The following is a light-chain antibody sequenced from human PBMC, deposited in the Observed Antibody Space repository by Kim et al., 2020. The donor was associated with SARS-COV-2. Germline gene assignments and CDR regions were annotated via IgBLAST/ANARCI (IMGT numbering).Light chain of an antibody. V-gene: IGLV2-14*04. CDR2: DVS. J-gene: IGLJ2*01. Sequence: QSIPLSCTGTSSDVGGHNYVSWYQQHPGKAPKLIIYDVSKRPSGVSNRFSGSKSGNTASLTISGLQAEDEADYYCSSYTSSSTGVVFGGGTQLTVL. CDR3: SSYTSSSTGVV. CDR1: SSDVGGHNY.